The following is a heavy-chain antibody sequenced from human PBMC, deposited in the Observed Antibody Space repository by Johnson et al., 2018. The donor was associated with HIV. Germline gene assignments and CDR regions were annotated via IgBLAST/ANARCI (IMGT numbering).Heavy chain of an antibody. J-gene: IGHJ3*02. CDR3: ARDSYDTTGQQHDAFDI. CDR1: GFTFSNVW. V-gene: IGHV3-15*01. CDR2: IKRKIEGETT. D-gene: IGHD3-22*01. Sequence: VQLVESGGGVVQPGGSLRLSCAASGFTFSNVWMTWVRQAPGKGLEWVVRIKRKIEGETTDYAAPVTGRFTISRDDSKNTLFLQMNSLRAEDTAMYYCARDSYDTTGQQHDAFDIWGQGTMVTVSS.